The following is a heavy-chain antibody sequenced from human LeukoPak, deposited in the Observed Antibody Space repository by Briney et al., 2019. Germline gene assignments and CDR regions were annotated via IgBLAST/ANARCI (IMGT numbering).Heavy chain of an antibody. CDR2: IKSKTDGGTT. Sequence: PGGSLRPSCSASGFTFTNAWMSWVRQAPGKGLEWVGRIKSKTDGGTTDYAAPVKGRFSISRDDSKNTLYLQMNSRKSEDTAVYYCQGGRFWGQGTLVTVSS. CDR3: QGGRF. V-gene: IGHV3-15*01. CDR1: GFTFTNAW. J-gene: IGHJ4*02. D-gene: IGHD1-26*01.